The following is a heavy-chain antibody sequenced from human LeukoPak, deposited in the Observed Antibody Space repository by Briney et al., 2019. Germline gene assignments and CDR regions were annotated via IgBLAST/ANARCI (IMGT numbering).Heavy chain of an antibody. D-gene: IGHD6-19*01. CDR3: AKDLRSGWDSDIDY. V-gene: IGHV3-30*18. J-gene: IGHJ4*02. CDR1: GFTFSSYG. Sequence: GRSLRLSCAASGFTFSSYGMHWVRQAPGKGLEWVAVISYDGSNKYYADSVKGRFTISRDNSKNTLYLQMNSPRAEDTAVYYCAKDLRSGWDSDIDYWGQGTLVTVSS. CDR2: ISYDGSNK.